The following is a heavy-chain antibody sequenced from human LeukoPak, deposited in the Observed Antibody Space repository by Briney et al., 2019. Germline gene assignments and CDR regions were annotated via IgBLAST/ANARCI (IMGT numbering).Heavy chain of an antibody. CDR3: AREETDWFDP. Sequence: PGGSLRLSCAVSGFTVTTNYMSWVRQAPGKGLVWVSRINSDGSSTSYADSVKGRFTISRDNAKNTLYPQMNSLRAEDTAVYYCAREETDWFDPWGQGTLVTVSS. CDR2: INSDGSST. J-gene: IGHJ5*02. V-gene: IGHV3-74*01. CDR1: GFTVTTNY.